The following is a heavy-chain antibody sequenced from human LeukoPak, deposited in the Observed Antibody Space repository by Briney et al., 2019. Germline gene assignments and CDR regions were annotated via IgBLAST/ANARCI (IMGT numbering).Heavy chain of an antibody. CDR2: VKTKAVGGTT. CDR3: TTHPY. J-gene: IGHJ4*02. CDR1: GFTFSAYS. Sequence: GGSLRLSCEASGFTFSAYSMNWVRQAPGKGLEWVGRVKTKAVGGTTDYAAPVKGRFTISRDDSKNTLYLQMDSLKTEDTAVYYCTTHPYWGQGTLVTVSS. V-gene: IGHV3-15*01.